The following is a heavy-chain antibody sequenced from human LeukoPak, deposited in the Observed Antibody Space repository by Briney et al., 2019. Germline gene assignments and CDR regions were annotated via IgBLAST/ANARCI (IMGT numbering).Heavy chain of an antibody. D-gene: IGHD1-1*01. CDR3: VRDGPATDNEFDY. V-gene: IGHV3-33*01. CDR2: ILNDGSNQ. Sequence: GRSLRLSCEASGFTFSSYVMHWVRQAPDKGLQWVALILNDGSNQYYADSVKGRFTISRDNSRNTLYLQMNSLRAEDTAVYYCVRDGPATDNEFDYWGQGTRVTVSS. J-gene: IGHJ4*02. CDR1: GFTFSSYV.